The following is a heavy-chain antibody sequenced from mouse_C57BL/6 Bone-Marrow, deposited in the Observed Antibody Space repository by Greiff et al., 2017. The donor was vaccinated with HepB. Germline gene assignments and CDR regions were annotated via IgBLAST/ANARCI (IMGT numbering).Heavy chain of an antibody. D-gene: IGHD2-5*01. J-gene: IGHJ2*01. V-gene: IGHV5-9-1*02. CDR1: GFTFSSYA. CDR2: ISSGGDYI. CDR3: TRDPYYSNYDY. Sequence: EVKLMESGEGLVKPGGSLKLSCAASGFTFSSYAMSWVRQTPEKRLEWVAYISSGGDYIYYADTVKGRFTISRDNARNTLYLQMCSLKSEDTAMYYCTRDPYYSNYDYWGQGTTLTVSS.